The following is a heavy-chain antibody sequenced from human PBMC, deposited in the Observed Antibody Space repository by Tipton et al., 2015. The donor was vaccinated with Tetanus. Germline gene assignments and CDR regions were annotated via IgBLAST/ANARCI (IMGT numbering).Heavy chain of an antibody. J-gene: IGHJ4*02. V-gene: IGHV3-33*01. D-gene: IGHD2-15*01. CDR2: SWYDGTDK. Sequence: SGFIFSSYGIHWVRQAPGKGLEWVAVSWYDGTDKYYADAVKGRFTISRDNSKNTLYLQMNSLRAEDAAVYYGAREADCSGGSCFSGDFDNWGQGTQVTVSS. CDR1: GFIFSSYG. CDR3: AREADCSGGSCFSGDFDN.